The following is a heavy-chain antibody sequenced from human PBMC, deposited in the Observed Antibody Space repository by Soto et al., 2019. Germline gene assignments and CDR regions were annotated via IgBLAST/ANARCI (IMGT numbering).Heavy chain of an antibody. D-gene: IGHD3-10*01. CDR2: IYYSGST. V-gene: IGHV4-39*01. CDR1: GGSISSSSYY. CDR3: ASTPSGSYYKGWFDP. J-gene: IGHJ5*02. Sequence: SETLSLTCTVSGGSISSSSYYWGWIRQPPGKGLEWIGSIYYSGSTYYNPSLKSRVTISVDTSKNQFSLKLSSVTAADTAVYYCASTPSGSYYKGWFDPWGQGTLVTVSS.